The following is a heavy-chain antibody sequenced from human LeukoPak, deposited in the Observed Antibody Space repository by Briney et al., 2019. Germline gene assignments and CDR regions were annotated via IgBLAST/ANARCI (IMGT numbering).Heavy chain of an antibody. CDR2: IIPILGIA. V-gene: IGHV1-69*04. D-gene: IGHD3-22*01. Sequence: SVKVSCKASGGTFSSYAISWVRQAPGQGLEWMGRIIPILGIANYAQKFQGRVTITADKSTSTAYMELSSLRSEDTAVYYCARETITMIVVVITTDAFDIWGQGTMVTVSS. CDR1: GGTFSSYA. J-gene: IGHJ3*02. CDR3: ARETITMIVVVITTDAFDI.